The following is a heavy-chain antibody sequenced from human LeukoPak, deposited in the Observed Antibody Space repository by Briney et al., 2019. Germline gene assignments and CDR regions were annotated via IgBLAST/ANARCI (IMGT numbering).Heavy chain of an antibody. CDR3: ARLHSGYDSFDY. J-gene: IGHJ4*02. D-gene: IGHD5-12*01. CDR1: GGSISNYY. CDR2: IYYSGST. Sequence: SETLSLTCTVSGGSISNYYWTWIRQPPGKGLEWVGYIYYSGSTNYNPSLKSRATISVDTSKSQFSLKLNSVTAADTAVYYCARLHSGYDSFDYWGQGTLATVSS. V-gene: IGHV4-59*08.